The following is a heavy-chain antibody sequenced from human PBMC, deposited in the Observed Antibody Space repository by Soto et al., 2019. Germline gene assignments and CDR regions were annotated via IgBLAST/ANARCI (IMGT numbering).Heavy chain of an antibody. J-gene: IGHJ3*02. D-gene: IGHD2-15*01. CDR1: GVSINSANW. V-gene: IGHV4-4*02. Sequence: QMQLQESGPGLVKPSGTLSLTCTVSGVSINSANWWTWVRQSPGKGLEWIGEISHSGSTNFNPSLKSRVTISVDNSKNQFYLELTSVTAADTAVYYCARYCGGGSCYLGAFDIWGQGTMVTVSS. CDR3: ARYCGGGSCYLGAFDI. CDR2: ISHSGST.